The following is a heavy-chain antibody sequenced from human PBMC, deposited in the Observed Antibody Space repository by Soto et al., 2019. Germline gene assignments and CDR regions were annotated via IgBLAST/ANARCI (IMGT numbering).Heavy chain of an antibody. Sequence: QVQLVESGGGLVKPGGSLRLSCAASGFTFSDYYMSWIRQAPGKGLEWVSYISRSATTMYYADSVKGRFTISRDNAKSSLYLQMHSPRAEDTAVYYCARGRGEQLVPHFDYWGQGTLVTVSS. CDR3: ARGRGEQLVPHFDY. J-gene: IGHJ4*02. D-gene: IGHD6-6*01. CDR2: ISRSATTM. CDR1: GFTFSDYY. V-gene: IGHV3-11*01.